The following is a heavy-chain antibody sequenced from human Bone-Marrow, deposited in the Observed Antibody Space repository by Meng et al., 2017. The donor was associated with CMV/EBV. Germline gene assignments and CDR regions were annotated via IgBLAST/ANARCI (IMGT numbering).Heavy chain of an antibody. CDR2: INPNSGGT. V-gene: IGHV1-2*02. CDR1: GYTFTGYY. Sequence: SVKVSCKASGYTFTGYYMHWVRQAPGQGLEWMGWINPNSGGTNYAQKFQGRVTMTRDTSISTAYMELSRLRSDDTAVYYCARVEKWELLNYYGMDVWGQGTTVTVSS. J-gene: IGHJ6*02. D-gene: IGHD1-26*01. CDR3: ARVEKWELLNYYGMDV.